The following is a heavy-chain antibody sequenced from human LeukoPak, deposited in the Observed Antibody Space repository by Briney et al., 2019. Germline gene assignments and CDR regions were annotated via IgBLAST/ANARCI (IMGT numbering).Heavy chain of an antibody. J-gene: IGHJ4*02. Sequence: PGGSLRLSCAASGFTFDDYGMSWVRQAPGKGLEWVSGINWNGGSTGYADSVKGRFTISRDDAKNSLYLQMNSLRAEDTALYYCAREGYCSSTSCYTFDYWGQGTLVTVSS. CDR3: AREGYCSSTSCYTFDY. V-gene: IGHV3-20*04. CDR2: INWNGGST. CDR1: GFTFDDYG. D-gene: IGHD2-2*02.